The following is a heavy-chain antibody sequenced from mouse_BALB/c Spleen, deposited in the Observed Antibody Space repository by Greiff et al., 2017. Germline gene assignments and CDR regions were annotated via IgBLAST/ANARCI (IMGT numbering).Heavy chain of an antibody. D-gene: IGHD4-1*01. CDR3: AREKTGTFAY. J-gene: IGHJ3*01. Sequence: DVQLVESGGGLVQPGGSLKLSCAASGFTFSSYGMSWVRQTPDKRLELVATINSNGGSTYYPDSVKGRFTISRDNAKNTLYLQMSSLKSEDTAMYYCAREKTGTFAYWGQGTLVTVSA. V-gene: IGHV5-6-3*01. CDR2: INSNGGST. CDR1: GFTFSSYG.